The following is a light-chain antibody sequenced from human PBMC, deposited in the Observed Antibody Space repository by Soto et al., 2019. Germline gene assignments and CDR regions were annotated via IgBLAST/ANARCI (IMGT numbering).Light chain of an antibody. J-gene: IGLJ2*01. V-gene: IGLV2-14*01. CDR2: EVS. CDR1: SSDVGGYNY. Sequence: QSALTQPASVSGSPGQSITISCTGTSSDVGGYNYVSWYQQHPGKAPKLMIYEVSNRPSGVSNRFSGSKSGNTASLTISRLQAEDEADYYCSSYTSSSTLGVVFGGGTKVTVL. CDR3: SSYTSSSTLGVV.